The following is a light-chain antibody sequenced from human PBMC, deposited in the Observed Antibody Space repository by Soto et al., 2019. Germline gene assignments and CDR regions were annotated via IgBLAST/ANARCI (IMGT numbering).Light chain of an antibody. V-gene: IGKV1-39*01. J-gene: IGKJ4*01. CDR2: AAS. CDR1: PSISSY. Sequence: DIQMTQSPSSRSASVGDRVTITCRASPSISSYLNWYQQKPWKAPKLLIYAASSLQSGVPSRFSGSGSGTDVTLTISSLQPEDFATYYCQQSYSTPRTFGGGTKVESK. CDR3: QQSYSTPRT.